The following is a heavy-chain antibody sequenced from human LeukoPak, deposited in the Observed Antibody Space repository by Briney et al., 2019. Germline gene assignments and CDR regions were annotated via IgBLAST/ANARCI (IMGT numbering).Heavy chain of an antibody. Sequence: PGGSLRLSCAASGFTSSSYWMSWVRQAPGKGLEWVANIKQDGSEKYYVDSVKGRFTISRDNAKNTLYLQMNSLRAEDTAVYYCARDRETAMVTWYFDLWGRGTLVTVSS. CDR3: ARDRETAMVTWYFDL. J-gene: IGHJ2*01. V-gene: IGHV3-7*01. D-gene: IGHD5-18*01. CDR1: GFTSSSYW. CDR2: IKQDGSEK.